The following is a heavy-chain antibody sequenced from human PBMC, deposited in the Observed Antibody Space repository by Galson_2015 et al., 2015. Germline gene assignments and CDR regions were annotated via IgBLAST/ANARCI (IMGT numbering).Heavy chain of an antibody. J-gene: IGHJ4*02. V-gene: IGHV3-30-3*01. Sequence: SLRLSCAASGFTFSSYAMHWVRQAPGKGLEWVAVISYDGSNKYYADSVKGRFTISRDNSKNTLYLQMDSLRAEDTAVYYCARDCSGGSYYAGDDWGQGTLVTVSS. CDR1: GFTFSSYA. CDR2: ISYDGSNK. D-gene: IGHD2-15*01. CDR3: ARDCSGGSYYAGDD.